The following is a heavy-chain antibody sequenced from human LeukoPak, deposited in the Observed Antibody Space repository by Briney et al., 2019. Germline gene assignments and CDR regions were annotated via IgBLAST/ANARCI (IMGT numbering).Heavy chain of an antibody. CDR3: ARGGFGIAAAGTYYYYYYGMDV. CDR1: GYTFTGYY. J-gene: IGHJ6*02. D-gene: IGHD6-13*01. CDR2: INPNSGGT. V-gene: IGHV1-2*02. Sequence: ASVKVSCKASGYTFTGYYMHWVRQAPGQGLEWMGWINPNSGGTNYARKFQGRVTMTRDTSISTAYMELSRLRSDDTAVYYCARGGFGIAAAGTYYYYYYGMDVWGQGTTVTVSS.